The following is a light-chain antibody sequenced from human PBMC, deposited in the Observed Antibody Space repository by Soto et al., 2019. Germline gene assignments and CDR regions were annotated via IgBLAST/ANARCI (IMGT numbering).Light chain of an antibody. CDR1: SSDLGGYNY. Sequence: QSALTQPASMSGSPGQSITISCTGPSSDLGGYNYVSWYQQHPGKAPKLMIYEVSNRPSGVSNRFSGSKSGNTASLTISGLQAEDEADYYCTSYTTSTTLGVLFGGGTKLTVL. J-gene: IGLJ2*01. CDR2: EVS. V-gene: IGLV2-14*01. CDR3: TSYTTSTTLGVL.